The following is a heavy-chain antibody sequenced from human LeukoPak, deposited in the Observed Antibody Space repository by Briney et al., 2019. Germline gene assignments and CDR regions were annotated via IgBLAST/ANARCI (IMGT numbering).Heavy chain of an antibody. CDR1: GGSISRGDYY. D-gene: IGHD6-13*01. Sequence: PSETLSLTCTVSGGSISRGDYYWSWIRQPPGKGPEWIGYIYYSGSTDYNPSLKSRVTVSVDTSKNQFSLKLSSVTAADTAVYYCARGVNWIDPWGQGTLVTVSS. CDR3: ARGVNWIDP. V-gene: IGHV4-30-4*02. CDR2: IYYSGST. J-gene: IGHJ5*02.